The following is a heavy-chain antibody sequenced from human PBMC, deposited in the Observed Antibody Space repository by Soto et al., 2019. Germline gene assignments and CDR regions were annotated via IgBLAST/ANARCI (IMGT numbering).Heavy chain of an antibody. CDR1: GGSISSYY. J-gene: IGHJ4*02. CDR2: IYYSWST. D-gene: IGHD3-16*02. CDR3: ARVDASYYDYIWGSYRPNYFDY. Sequence: SETLSLTCTVSGGSISSYYWSWIRQPPGKGLEWIVYIYYSWSTNYNPSLKSRVTISVDTSKNQFSLKLSSVTAADTAVYYCARVDASYYDYIWGSYRPNYFDYWGQGTLVTVSS. V-gene: IGHV4-59*01.